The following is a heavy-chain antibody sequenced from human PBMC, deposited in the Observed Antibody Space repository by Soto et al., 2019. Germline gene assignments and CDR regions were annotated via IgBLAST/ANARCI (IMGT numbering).Heavy chain of an antibody. J-gene: IGHJ6*02. V-gene: IGHV3-64*01. CDR1: GFTFSSYA. CDR2: ISSNGGSI. Sequence: GSLRLSCAASGFTFSSYAMHWVRQAPGKGLEYVSAISSNGGSIYYGNSVKGRFTISRDNSKNTLYLQMGSLRAEDMAVYYCARPHNYHYALDVWGQGTTVTVSS. CDR3: ARPHNYHYALDV.